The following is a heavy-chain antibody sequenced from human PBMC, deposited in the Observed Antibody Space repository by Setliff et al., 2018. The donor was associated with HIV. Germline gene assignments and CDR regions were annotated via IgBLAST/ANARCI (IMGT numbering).Heavy chain of an antibody. Sequence: SETLSLTCAVSGYFIGSGFYWGWVRQAPGKGLEWIGSINLHGNTYYSPSLQSRITLSIDTSINQFSLTLSSVTAADTAVYYCASASPPVYSDYDYWFFDSWGQGTLVTVSS. J-gene: IGHJ4*02. CDR3: ASASPPVYSDYDYWFFDS. CDR2: INLHGNT. CDR1: GYFIGSGFY. D-gene: IGHD5-12*01. V-gene: IGHV4-38-2*01.